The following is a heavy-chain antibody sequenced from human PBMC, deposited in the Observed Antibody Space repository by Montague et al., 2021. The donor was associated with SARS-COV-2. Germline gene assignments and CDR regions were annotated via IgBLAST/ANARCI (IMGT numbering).Heavy chain of an antibody. J-gene: IGHJ6*02. CDR2: IYHSGNT. CDR1: GGFISSSY. V-gene: IGHV4-59*01. Sequence: SETLSLTCTVPGGFISSSYWSWIRQPPGKGLEWIGYIYHSGNTNYNPSLKSRVTISIDTSMNQFSLSLSSMTAADTAVYFCARDRLPPRTAIKTNFFGLDVWGQGTTVIVSS. D-gene: IGHD2-21*02. CDR3: ARDRLPPRTAIKTNFFGLDV.